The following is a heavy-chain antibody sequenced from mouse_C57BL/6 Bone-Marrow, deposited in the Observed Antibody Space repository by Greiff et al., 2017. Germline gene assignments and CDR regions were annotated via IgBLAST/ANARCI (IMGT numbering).Heavy chain of an antibody. Sequence: DVKLQESGPGLVKPSQSLSLTCSVTGYSITSGYYWNWIRQFPGNKLEWMGYISYDGSNNYNPSLKNRISITRDTSKNQFFLKLNSVTTEDTATYYCARIYDYEGAYWGQGTLVTVSA. CDR1: GYSITSGYY. CDR2: ISYDGSN. D-gene: IGHD2-4*01. V-gene: IGHV3-6*01. CDR3: ARIYDYEGAY. J-gene: IGHJ3*01.